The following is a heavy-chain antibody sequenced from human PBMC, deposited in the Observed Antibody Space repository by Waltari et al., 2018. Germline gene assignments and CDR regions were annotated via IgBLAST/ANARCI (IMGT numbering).Heavy chain of an antibody. CDR3: ARAGIVGYFDY. Sequence: QVQLQQWGAVLLKPSETLSLTCAVYVGSSSGYYWSWIRQPPGTGLEWIGEINHSGSTNYNPSLKIRVTISVDTSKNQFSLKLSSVTAADTAVYYCARAGIVGYFDYWGQGTLVTVSS. CDR2: INHSGST. D-gene: IGHD2-21*01. CDR1: VGSSSGYY. V-gene: IGHV4-34*01. J-gene: IGHJ4*02.